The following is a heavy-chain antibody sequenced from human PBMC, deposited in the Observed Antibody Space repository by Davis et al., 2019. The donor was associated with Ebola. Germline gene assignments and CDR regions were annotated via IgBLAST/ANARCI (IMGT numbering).Heavy chain of an antibody. V-gene: IGHV1-8*01. D-gene: IGHD2-15*01. J-gene: IGHJ1*01. CDR1: GYTFSRYD. CDR2: MNPKNGNT. CDR3: ARDIGEAEFFHH. Sequence: ASSVTVPCMASGYTFSRYDINWVRQATGQGLEWMGWMNPKNGNTGYAQKFQGRVTMTMNTSISTAYMELSSLRSEDTAVYYCARDIGEAEFFHHWGQGTLVTVTS.